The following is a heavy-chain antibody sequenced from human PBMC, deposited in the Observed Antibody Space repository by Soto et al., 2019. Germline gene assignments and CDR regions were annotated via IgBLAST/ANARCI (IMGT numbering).Heavy chain of an antibody. J-gene: IGHJ4*02. V-gene: IGHV3-30*03. CDR3: LAEGYSYDY. D-gene: IGHD5-18*01. CDR1: GFTFSSYG. Sequence: QVQLVESGGGVVQPGRSLRLSCAASGFTFSSYGMHWVRQAPGKGLEWVAVISYDGSNKYYADSVKGRFTISRDNSKDPLYLQMNSLRAEDTAVYYCLAEGYSYDYWGQGTLVTVSS. CDR2: ISYDGSNK.